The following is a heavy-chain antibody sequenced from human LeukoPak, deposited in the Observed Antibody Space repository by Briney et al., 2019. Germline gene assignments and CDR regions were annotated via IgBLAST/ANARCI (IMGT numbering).Heavy chain of an antibody. CDR3: AKGPQWLGPFDY. CDR1: GFTFSSYS. Sequence: GGSLRLSCAASGFTFSSYSMNWVRQAPGKGLEWVSAISGSGGSTYYADSVKGRFTISRDNSKNTLYLQMNSLRAEDTAVYYCAKGPQWLGPFDYWGQGTLVTVSS. D-gene: IGHD6-19*01. V-gene: IGHV3-23*01. CDR2: ISGSGGST. J-gene: IGHJ4*02.